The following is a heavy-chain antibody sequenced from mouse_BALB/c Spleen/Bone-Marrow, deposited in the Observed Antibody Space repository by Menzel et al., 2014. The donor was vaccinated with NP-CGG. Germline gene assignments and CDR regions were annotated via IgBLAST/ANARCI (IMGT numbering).Heavy chain of an antibody. V-gene: IGHV1-22*01. CDR1: GYTFTDYT. CDR3: ARGRHFDV. Sequence: VQLKQSGPELVKPGASVMISCKTSGYTFTDYTIHWVTQSLGESLEWIGNVNPNIGGANYNQKFKGKVTLTLDKSSRTAYMELRGLTFEDSAVYYCARGRHFDVWGAGTTVTVSS. CDR2: VNPNIGGA. J-gene: IGHJ1*01.